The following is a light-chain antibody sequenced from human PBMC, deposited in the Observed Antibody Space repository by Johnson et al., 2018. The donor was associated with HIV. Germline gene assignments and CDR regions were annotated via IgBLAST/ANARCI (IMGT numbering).Light chain of an antibody. CDR3: GTWDSSLSAYV. Sequence: TQPPSVSVAPGQKVTISCSGSSSNIGNNYVSWYQQLPGTAPKLLIYENNKRPSGIPDRFSGSQSGPSATLGITGLQTGDEADYYCGTWDSSLSAYVFGTGTKVTVL. J-gene: IGLJ1*01. CDR1: SSNIGNNY. V-gene: IGLV1-51*02. CDR2: ENN.